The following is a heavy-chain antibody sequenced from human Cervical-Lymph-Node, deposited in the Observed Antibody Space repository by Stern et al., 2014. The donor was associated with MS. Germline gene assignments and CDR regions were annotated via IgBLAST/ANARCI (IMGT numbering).Heavy chain of an antibody. CDR3: ARAPVLRYFDWLDY. D-gene: IGHD3-9*01. V-gene: IGHV4-61*02. CDR2: IYTSGST. J-gene: IGHJ4*02. CDR1: GGSISSGSYY. Sequence: VQLVESGPGLVKPSQTLSLTCTVSGGSISSGSYYWSWIRQPAGKGLEWIGRIYTSGSTNYNPSLKSRVTISVDTSKNQFSLKLSSVTAADTAVYYCARAPVLRYFDWLDYWGQGTLVTVSS.